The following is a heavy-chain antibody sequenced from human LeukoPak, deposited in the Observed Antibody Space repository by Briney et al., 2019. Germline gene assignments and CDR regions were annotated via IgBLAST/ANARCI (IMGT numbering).Heavy chain of an antibody. J-gene: IGHJ4*02. D-gene: IGHD6-19*01. Sequence: ASVKVSCKASGYTFTGYYMHWVRQAPGQGLEWMGWINPNSGGTNYAQKFQGRVTMTRDTSISTAYMELSGLRSDDTAVYYCARYSGGQWLDLDYWGQGTLVTVSS. CDR1: GYTFTGYY. CDR2: INPNSGGT. CDR3: ARYSGGQWLDLDY. V-gene: IGHV1-2*02.